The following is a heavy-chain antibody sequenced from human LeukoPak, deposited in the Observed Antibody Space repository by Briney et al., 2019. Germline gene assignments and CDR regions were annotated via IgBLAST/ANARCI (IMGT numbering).Heavy chain of an antibody. Sequence: SETLSLTCTVSGGSISSFYWSWIRQPPGKGLEWIGEINHSGSTNYNPSLKSRVTISVDTSKNQFSLKLSSVTAADTAVYYCARQVGAIPPYFDYWGQGTLVTVSS. CDR3: ARQVGAIPPYFDY. V-gene: IGHV4-34*01. J-gene: IGHJ4*02. CDR1: GGSISSFY. D-gene: IGHD1-26*01. CDR2: INHSGST.